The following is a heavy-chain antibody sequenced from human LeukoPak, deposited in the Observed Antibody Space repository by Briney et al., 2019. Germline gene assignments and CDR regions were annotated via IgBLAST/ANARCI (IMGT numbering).Heavy chain of an antibody. Sequence: PGGSLRLSCAASGFTFNNYAMSWVRQAPGEGLEWVSTISISGGRTYYADSVKGRFTISRDNSKNTLYLQVNSLRAEDTAVYYCAKDLLNLAYYFDSSGYYCFDYWGQGTLVTVSS. CDR2: ISISGGRT. J-gene: IGHJ4*02. D-gene: IGHD3-22*01. CDR1: GFTFNNYA. V-gene: IGHV3-23*01. CDR3: AKDLLNLAYYFDSSGYYCFDY.